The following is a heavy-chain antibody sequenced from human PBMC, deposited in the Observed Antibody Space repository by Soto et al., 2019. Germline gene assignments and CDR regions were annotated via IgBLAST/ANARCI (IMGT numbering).Heavy chain of an antibody. V-gene: IGHV3-48*02. D-gene: IGHD6-19*01. J-gene: IGHJ4*02. CDR3: ARSVEGHFDY. CDR1: GFPFSIYS. CDR2: ITSDTNTI. Sequence: EVQLVESGGGLVQPGGSLRLSCAASGFPFSIYSMNWVRQAPGKGLEWFSYITSDTNTIKYADSVKGRFTISRDNAKNSLYLQMNNLRDEVTAVYFCARSVEGHFDYWGQGTVVTVSS.